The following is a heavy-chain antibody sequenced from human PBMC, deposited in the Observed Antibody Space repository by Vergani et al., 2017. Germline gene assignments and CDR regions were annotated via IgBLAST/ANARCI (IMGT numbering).Heavy chain of an antibody. J-gene: IGHJ6*03. V-gene: IGHV3-21*01. CDR1: GFTFSSYS. CDR2: ISSSSSYI. D-gene: IGHD1-14*01. CDR3: AGDLVNWNHEGYYYYYMDV. Sequence: EVQLVESGGGLVKPGGSLRLSCAASGFTFSSYSMNWVRQAPGKGLEWVSSISSSSSYIYYADSVKGRFTISRDNAKNSLYLQMNSLRAEDTAVYYCAGDLVNWNHEGYYYYYMDVWGKGTTVTVSS.